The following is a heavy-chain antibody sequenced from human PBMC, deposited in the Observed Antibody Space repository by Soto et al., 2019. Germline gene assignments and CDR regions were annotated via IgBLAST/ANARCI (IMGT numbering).Heavy chain of an antibody. V-gene: IGHV1-2*02. CDR2: VNPNSGGA. Sequence: QVQLVQSGAEVKKPGASVKVSCKASGYPFIDYYLHWVRQAPGQGLEWMGWVNPNSGGANYAQKFQGRVTMTTDTSINTAYMEVSRLRSDDTALYFCASGGYSTGWYSFDYWGQGTLVTVSS. CDR1: GYPFIDYY. J-gene: IGHJ4*02. CDR3: ASGGYSTGWYSFDY. D-gene: IGHD6-19*01.